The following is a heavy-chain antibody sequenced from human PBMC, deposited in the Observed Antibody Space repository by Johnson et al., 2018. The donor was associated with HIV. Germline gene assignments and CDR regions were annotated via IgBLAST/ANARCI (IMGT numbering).Heavy chain of an antibody. D-gene: IGHD1-26*01. CDR1: GFTFTNYW. V-gene: IGHV3-7*05. Sequence: VQLVESGGGLVQPGGSLRLSCAASGFTFTNYWMSWVRQAPGKGLEWVANIKQDGSEKYYVDSVKGRFPISRDNAKNSLHLQMNGLRAEDTAVYYCARDRVHGGSYYSGAFDIWGQGTMVTVSS. CDR3: ARDRVHGGSYYSGAFDI. CDR2: IKQDGSEK. J-gene: IGHJ3*02.